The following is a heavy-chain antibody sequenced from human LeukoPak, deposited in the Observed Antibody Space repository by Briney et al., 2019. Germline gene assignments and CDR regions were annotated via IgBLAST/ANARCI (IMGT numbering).Heavy chain of an antibody. D-gene: IGHD3-10*01. CDR2: NHYTGST. CDR3: ARGRSGGDCFDS. J-gene: IGHJ5*01. CDR1: GGSISTYY. V-gene: IGHV4-59*01. Sequence: RSGTLSLTCTVFGGSISTYYWTWIRQPPGKGLEWIGYNHYTGSTNHNPPLKSRVTMSVDTSKNQFSLKLSSVTAADTAVYYCARGRSGGDCFDSWGQGTLVTVSS.